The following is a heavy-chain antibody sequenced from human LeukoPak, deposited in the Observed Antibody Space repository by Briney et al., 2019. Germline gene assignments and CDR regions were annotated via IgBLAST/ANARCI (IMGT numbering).Heavy chain of an antibody. CDR3: ARLTSSWSFDY. Sequence: GESLKISCQGSGYSFTNYWIGWVRQMPGKGPEWMGIISPDGSDTRYGPSFQGQVTISADKSITTAYLQWSSLKASDTAMYYCARLTSSWSFDYWGQGTLVTVSS. D-gene: IGHD6-13*01. CDR1: GYSFTNYW. J-gene: IGHJ4*02. CDR2: ISPDGSDT. V-gene: IGHV5-51*01.